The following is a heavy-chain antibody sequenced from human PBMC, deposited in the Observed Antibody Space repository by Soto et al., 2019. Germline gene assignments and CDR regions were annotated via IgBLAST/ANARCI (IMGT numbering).Heavy chain of an antibody. V-gene: IGHV3-21*06. CDR2: ISSTTNYI. J-gene: IGHJ4*02. CDR1: GFTFTRYS. Sequence: GGSLRLSCAASGFTFTRYSMNWVRQAPGKGLEWVSSISSTTNYIYYGGSMKGRFTISRDNAKNSLFLEMNSLRAEDTAVYYCARESEDLTSNFDYWGQGTLVTVSS. CDR3: ARESEDLTSNFDY.